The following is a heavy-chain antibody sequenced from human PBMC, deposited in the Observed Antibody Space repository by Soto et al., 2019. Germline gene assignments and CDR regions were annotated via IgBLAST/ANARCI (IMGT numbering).Heavy chain of an antibody. CDR1: GFIFSDHL. D-gene: IGHD2-8*01. CDR2: INPDNVNR. V-gene: IGHV1-3*01. Sequence: QVQLVQSGAEVRKPGASVNISCRASGFIFSDHLINWVRQAPGQSLEWMGWINPDNVNRRYSQTFQGRVTISRHSSASIAYVEVSDLTSEDTAVYYCARAILYVGPRANDAFDVWGPGTMVTVAS. CDR3: ARAILYVGPRANDAFDV. J-gene: IGHJ3*01.